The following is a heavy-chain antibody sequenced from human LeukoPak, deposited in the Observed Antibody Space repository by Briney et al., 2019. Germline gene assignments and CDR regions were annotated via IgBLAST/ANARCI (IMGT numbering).Heavy chain of an antibody. J-gene: IGHJ4*02. Sequence: GGSLRLSCAASGFTFSTYGMSWVRQAPGKGLEWVASINKDSSDIYYAESLKGRFTISRDNAKDSLHLQMNSLRAEDTALYYCARTFGSGSYGEYYFDYWGQGTLVTVSS. V-gene: IGHV3-21*04. CDR3: ARTFGSGSYGEYYFDY. CDR1: GFTFSTYG. CDR2: INKDSSDI. D-gene: IGHD3-10*01.